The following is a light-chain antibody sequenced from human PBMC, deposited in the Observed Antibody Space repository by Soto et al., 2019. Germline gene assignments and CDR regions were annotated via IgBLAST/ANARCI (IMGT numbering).Light chain of an antibody. V-gene: IGLV2-14*01. CDR1: NRDVGSYNL. J-gene: IGLJ3*02. Sequence: QSALTQPASVSGSPGQSMTIACTGTNRDVGSYNLVSWYQQHPGEAPKLISSEVRNRPSGMSYRFTGSKSVITASLTISGLQAEDESDYYCSSYTTASTLVFGGGTKVTVL. CDR3: SSYTTASTLV. CDR2: EVR.